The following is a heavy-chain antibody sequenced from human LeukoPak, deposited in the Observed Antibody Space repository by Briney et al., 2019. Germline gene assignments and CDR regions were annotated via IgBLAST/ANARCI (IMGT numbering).Heavy chain of an antibody. CDR3: ARDKVVDSYYYYGMDV. D-gene: IGHD2-2*01. CDR1: GFTFSSYS. Sequence: GGSLRLSCAASGFTFSSYSMNWVRQAPGKGLEWVSYISSSNNIDYADSVKGRFTISRDNAKNSLYLQMNTLTAEDTAVYYCARDKVVDSYYYYGMDVWGQGTTVTVSS. V-gene: IGHV3-21*01. CDR2: ISSSNNI. J-gene: IGHJ6*02.